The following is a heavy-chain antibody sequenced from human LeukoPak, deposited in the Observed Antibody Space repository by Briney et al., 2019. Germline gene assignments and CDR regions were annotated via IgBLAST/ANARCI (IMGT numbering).Heavy chain of an antibody. CDR2: TNPGGST. J-gene: IGHJ4*02. CDR3: ARDLNY. V-gene: IGHV3-66*01. CDR1: GFTFSNYG. Sequence: GRSLRLSCAGAGFTFSNYGMHWVRQSPGKGLEWVSVTNPGGSTSFADSVKGRFTISSDNSKNSLFLQMNSLRAEDTAVYYCARDLNYWGQGTLVTVSS.